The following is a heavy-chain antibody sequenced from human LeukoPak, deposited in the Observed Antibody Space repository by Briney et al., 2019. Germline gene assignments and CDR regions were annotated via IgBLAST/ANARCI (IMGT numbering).Heavy chain of an antibody. CDR3: ARVRLRGYYYDSSGYSYFDY. Sequence: GSSVKVSCTASGGTFSSYAISWVRQAPGQGLEWMGRIIPILGIANYAQKFQGRVTITADKSTSTAYMELSSLRSEDTAVYYCARVRLRGYYYDSSGYSYFDYWGQGTLVTVSS. CDR1: GGTFSSYA. CDR2: IIPILGIA. J-gene: IGHJ4*02. V-gene: IGHV1-69*04. D-gene: IGHD3-22*01.